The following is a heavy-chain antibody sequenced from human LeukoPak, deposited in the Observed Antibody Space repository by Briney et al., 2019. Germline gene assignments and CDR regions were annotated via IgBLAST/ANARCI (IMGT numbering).Heavy chain of an antibody. Sequence: GGTLRLSCAASGFTFSSYGMSWVRQAPGKGLEWVSAISGSGGNTYHADSVKGRFTISRDSSKNTLFLQMNRLRPEDAAVYYCAKAPVTTCRGAFCYPFDYWGLGTLVTVSS. CDR3: AKAPVTTCRGAFCYPFDY. V-gene: IGHV3-23*01. CDR2: ISGSGGNT. CDR1: GFTFSSYG. D-gene: IGHD2-15*01. J-gene: IGHJ4*02.